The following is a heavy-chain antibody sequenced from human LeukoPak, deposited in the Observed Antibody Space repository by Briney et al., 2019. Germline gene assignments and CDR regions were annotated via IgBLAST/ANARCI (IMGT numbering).Heavy chain of an antibody. CDR1: GGSISSYY. D-gene: IGHD4-23*01. J-gene: IGHJ3*02. CDR2: IYYSGST. CDR3: ARYYGGSHGDAFDI. Sequence: PSETLSLTCTVSGGSISSYYWSWIRQPPGKGLEWIGYIYYSGSTNYNPSLKSRVTISVDTSKNQFSLKLSSVTAADTAVYYCARYYGGSHGDAFDIWGQGTMVTVSS. V-gene: IGHV4-59*01.